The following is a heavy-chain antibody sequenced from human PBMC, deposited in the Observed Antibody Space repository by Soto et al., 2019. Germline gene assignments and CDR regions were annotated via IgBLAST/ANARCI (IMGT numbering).Heavy chain of an antibody. CDR3: AQSGQWLSPFDY. Sequence: QVQLVESVGGVVQPGRSLRLSCAASGFTFSSYGMHWVRQAPGKGLEWVAVISYDGSNKYYADSVKGRFTISRDNSKNTLYRQINSLRAEDTAVYYCAQSGQWLSPFDYWGQGSLVTVSS. J-gene: IGHJ4*02. V-gene: IGHV3-30*03. D-gene: IGHD6-19*01. CDR1: GFTFSSYG. CDR2: ISYDGSNK.